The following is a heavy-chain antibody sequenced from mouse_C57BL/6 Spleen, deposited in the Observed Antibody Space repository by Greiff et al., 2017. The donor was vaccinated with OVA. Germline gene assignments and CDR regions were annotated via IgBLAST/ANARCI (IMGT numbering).Heavy chain of an antibody. CDR2: IYPGSGNT. CDR1: GYTFTDYY. J-gene: IGHJ1*03. Sequence: VKVVESGAELVRPGASVKLSCKASGYTFTDYYINWVKQRPGQGLEWIARIYPGSGNTYYNEKFKGKATLTAEKSSSTAYMQLSSLTSEDSAVYFCARDYGSSYGYFDVWGTGTTVTVSS. CDR3: ARDYGSSYGYFDV. D-gene: IGHD1-1*01. V-gene: IGHV1-76*01.